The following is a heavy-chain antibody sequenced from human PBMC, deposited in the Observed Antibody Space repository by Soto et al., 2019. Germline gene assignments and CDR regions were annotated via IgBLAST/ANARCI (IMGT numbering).Heavy chain of an antibody. V-gene: IGHV1-69*06. J-gene: IGHJ4*02. CDR3: ARHSHTSYYYDSSGYYQY. CDR2: IIPIFGTA. D-gene: IGHD3-22*01. CDR1: GGTFSSYA. Sequence: SVKVSCKXSGGTFSSYAISWVRQAPGQGLEWMGGIIPIFGTANYAQKFQGRVTITADKSTSTAYMELSSLRSEDTAVYYCARHSHTSYYYDSSGYYQYWGQGTLVTVSS.